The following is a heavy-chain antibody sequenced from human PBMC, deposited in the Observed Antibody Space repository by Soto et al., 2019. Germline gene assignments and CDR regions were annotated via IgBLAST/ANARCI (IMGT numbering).Heavy chain of an antibody. CDR3: ARDGVIAARPKYYYYYGMDV. Sequence: ASVKVSCKASGGTFSSYAISWVRQAPGQGLEWMGGIIPIFGTANYAQKFQGRVTITADKSTSTAYMELSSLRSEDTAVYYCARDGVIAARPKYYYYYGMDVWGQGTTVTVSS. CDR1: GGTFSSYA. CDR2: IIPIFGTA. J-gene: IGHJ6*02. V-gene: IGHV1-69*06. D-gene: IGHD6-6*01.